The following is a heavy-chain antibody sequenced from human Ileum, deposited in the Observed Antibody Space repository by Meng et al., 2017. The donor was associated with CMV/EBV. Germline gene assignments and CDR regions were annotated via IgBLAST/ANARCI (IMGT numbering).Heavy chain of an antibody. CDR3: TMSSGWEVFNP. CDR2: IKSKNDGGAI. J-gene: IGHJ5*02. D-gene: IGHD6-25*01. Sequence: GLFGDSGGSVVKPGGSLRLSCAASEFTFTYVWMTWVRQAPGKGLEWVGRIKSKNDGGAIDYAAPVKGRFTISRDDSKNTMYLEMNSLKTDDTGVYFCTMSSGWEVFNPWGQGTLVTVSS. V-gene: IGHV3-15*01. CDR1: EFTFTYVW.